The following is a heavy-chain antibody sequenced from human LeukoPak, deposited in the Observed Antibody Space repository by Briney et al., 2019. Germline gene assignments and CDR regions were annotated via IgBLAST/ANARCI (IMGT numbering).Heavy chain of an antibody. Sequence: GGSLRLSCAASGFTFSSYAMSWVRQAPGKRLEWVSAISGSGGSTYYADSVKGRFTISRDNSKNTLYLQMNSLRAEDAAVYYCAILTYYDSSGYLEYWGQGTLVTVSS. CDR2: ISGSGGST. J-gene: IGHJ4*02. CDR3: AILTYYDSSGYLEY. V-gene: IGHV3-23*01. CDR1: GFTFSSYA. D-gene: IGHD3-22*01.